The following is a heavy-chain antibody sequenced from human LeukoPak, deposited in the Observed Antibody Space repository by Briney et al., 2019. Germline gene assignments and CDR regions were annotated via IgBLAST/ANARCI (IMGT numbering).Heavy chain of an antibody. Sequence: PGGSLRLSCAASGFTFSGYWMQWARQSQGKGVVWGSCINGGGSDTLYEDSVKGRFTISTDNAKNTLYLQMNSLRVEDTAVYYCARDPRNKGFDPWGQGTLVTVSS. CDR2: INGGGSDT. CDR3: ARDPRNKGFDP. V-gene: IGHV3-74*01. CDR1: GFTFSGYW. D-gene: IGHD1/OR15-1a*01. J-gene: IGHJ5*02.